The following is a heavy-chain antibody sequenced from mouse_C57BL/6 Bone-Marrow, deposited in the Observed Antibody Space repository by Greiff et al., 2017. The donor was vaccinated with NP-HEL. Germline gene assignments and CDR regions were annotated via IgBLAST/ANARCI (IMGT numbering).Heavy chain of an antibody. D-gene: IGHD1-1*01. V-gene: IGHV3-5*01. CDR2: IYYSGTI. CDR1: GISITTGNYR. Sequence: EVKVEESGPGLVKPSQTVFLTCTVTGISITTGNYRWSWIRQFPGNKLEWIGYIYYSGTITYNPSLTSRTTITRDTPKNQFFLEMNSLTAEDTAKYYCARDRVYYGYAMDDWGKGTSVTVAS. CDR3: ARDRVYYGYAMDD. J-gene: IGHJ4*01.